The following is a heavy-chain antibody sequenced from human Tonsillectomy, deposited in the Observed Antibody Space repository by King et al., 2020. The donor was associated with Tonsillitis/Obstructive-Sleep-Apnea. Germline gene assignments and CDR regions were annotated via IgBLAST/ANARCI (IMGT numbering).Heavy chain of an antibody. J-gene: IGHJ6*03. CDR2: INHSGST. V-gene: IGHV4-34*01. Sequence: VQLQQWGAGLLKPSETLSLTCAVYGGSFSGYYWSWIRQPPGKGLEWIGEINHSGSTNYNPSLKSRVTISVDTSKNQLSLKLSSVTAADTAVYYCVRETYYYDSSGGYYYYYYMDDWGKGTPVTVSS. CDR1: GGSFSGYY. CDR3: VRETYYYDSSGGYYYYYYMDD. D-gene: IGHD3-22*01.